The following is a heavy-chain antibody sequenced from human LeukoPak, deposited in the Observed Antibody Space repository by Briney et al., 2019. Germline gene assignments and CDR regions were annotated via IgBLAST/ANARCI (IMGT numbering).Heavy chain of an antibody. CDR3: AFPRSSSWYPIDY. CDR1: GFTFSDYY. D-gene: IGHD6-13*01. Sequence: GGSLRLSCAASGFTFSDYYMSWIRQAPGKGLEWVSYISSSGSTIYYADSVKGRFTISRDNSKNTLYLQMNSLRAEDTAVYYCAFPRSSSWYPIDYWGQGTLVTVSS. V-gene: IGHV3-11*04. CDR2: ISSSGSTI. J-gene: IGHJ4*02.